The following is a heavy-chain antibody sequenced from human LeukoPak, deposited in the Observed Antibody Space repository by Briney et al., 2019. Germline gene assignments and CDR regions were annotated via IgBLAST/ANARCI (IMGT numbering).Heavy chain of an antibody. V-gene: IGHV3-7*05. Sequence: PGGSLRLSCTASGFTFSRYWMTWVRQAPGKGLEGVANINQDGGERYSADTVRGRFTISRDNAKHSLFLQMNSLRAEDTAVYYCASGFSSGWYWDWRQGTLVTVPS. CDR1: GFTFSRYW. CDR2: INQDGGER. J-gene: IGHJ4*02. D-gene: IGHD6-19*01. CDR3: ASGFSSGWYWD.